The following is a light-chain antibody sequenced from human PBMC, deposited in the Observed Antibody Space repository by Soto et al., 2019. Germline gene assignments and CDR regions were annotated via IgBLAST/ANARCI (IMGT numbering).Light chain of an antibody. CDR1: QSVTTY. J-gene: IGKJ4*01. CDR2: DAS. V-gene: IGKV3-11*01. Sequence: EIVMTQSPGTLSLSPGEGATLSCKASQSVTTYLAWYQQKPGQTPRLLIYDASIRAAGIPGRFSGSGSGTDFTLTISSLEPEDFSVYFCQQRSDWPLTFGGGTKMEIK. CDR3: QQRSDWPLT.